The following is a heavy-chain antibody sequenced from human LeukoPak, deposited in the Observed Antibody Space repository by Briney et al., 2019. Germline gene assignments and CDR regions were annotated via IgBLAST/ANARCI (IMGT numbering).Heavy chain of an antibody. CDR2: ISSSGSTI. Sequence: SGGSLRLSCAASGFTFSDYYMSWIRQAPGKGLEWVSYISSSGSTIYYADSVKGRFTISRDNAKNSLYLQMNSLRAEDTAVYYCARMYCSGGSCYDDDYWGQGTLVTVSS. CDR3: ARMYCSGGSCYDDDY. V-gene: IGHV3-11*01. CDR1: GFTFSDYY. J-gene: IGHJ4*02. D-gene: IGHD2-15*01.